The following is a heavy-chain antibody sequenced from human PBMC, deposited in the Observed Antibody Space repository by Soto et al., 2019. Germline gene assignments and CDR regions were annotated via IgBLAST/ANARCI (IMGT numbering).Heavy chain of an antibody. J-gene: IGHJ6*02. D-gene: IGHD3-3*01. Sequence: QVHLVQSGAEVKKPGSSVKVSCRASGGTFNTYGFNWVRQAPGQGLQWIGRISAYNGNTEYAQNVQDRVTMTADTSTSTAYMELRGLRSDDTAVYFSARDSNPFGVVIRKPGAHNYGMDVWGQGTTVTVSS. CDR2: ISAYNGNT. V-gene: IGHV1-18*01. CDR3: ARDSNPFGVVIRKPGAHNYGMDV. CDR1: GGTFNTYG.